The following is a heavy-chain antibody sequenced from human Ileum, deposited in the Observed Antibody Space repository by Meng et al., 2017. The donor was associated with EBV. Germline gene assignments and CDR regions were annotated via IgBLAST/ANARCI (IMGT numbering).Heavy chain of an antibody. CDR2: IYHSGST. CDR3: ARVGLRLGIDY. CDR1: GGSSSSSNW. D-gene: IGHD3-16*01. Sequence: QLQGPGPGLWNPSGTLSLTCAFSGGSSSSSNWWSWVRQPPGKGLEWIGEIYHSGSTNYNPSLKSRVTISVDKSKNQFSLKLSSVTAADTAVYYCARVGLRLGIDYWGQGTLVTVSS. V-gene: IGHV4-4*02. J-gene: IGHJ4*02.